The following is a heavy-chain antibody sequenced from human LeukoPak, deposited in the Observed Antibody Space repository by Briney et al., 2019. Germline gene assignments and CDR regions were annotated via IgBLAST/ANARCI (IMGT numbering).Heavy chain of an antibody. D-gene: IGHD3-9*01. CDR3: AREGYFDWLLDAFDI. CDR2: INPNSGGT. J-gene: IGHJ3*02. CDR1: GYTLTELS. Sequence: ASVKVSCKVSGYTLTELSMHWVRQAPGQGLEWMGWINPNSGGTNYAQKFQGRVTMTRDTSISTAYMELSRLRSDDTAVYYCAREGYFDWLLDAFDIWGQGTMVTVSS. V-gene: IGHV1-2*02.